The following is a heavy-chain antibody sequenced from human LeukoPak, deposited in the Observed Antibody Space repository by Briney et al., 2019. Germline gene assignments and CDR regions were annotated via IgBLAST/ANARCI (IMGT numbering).Heavy chain of an antibody. V-gene: IGHV3-53*01. CDR2: IYSGGRT. J-gene: IGHJ4*02. Sequence: GGSLRLSCAASGFTVSSNYMSWFRKAPGKGLEGVSVIYSGGRTYYADSVKGRFTISRDNSKNTLYLQMNSLRAEDTAVYYCARHSNDFWSGYYTFDYWGQGTLVTVSS. D-gene: IGHD3-3*01. CDR3: ARHSNDFWSGYYTFDY. CDR1: GFTVSSNY.